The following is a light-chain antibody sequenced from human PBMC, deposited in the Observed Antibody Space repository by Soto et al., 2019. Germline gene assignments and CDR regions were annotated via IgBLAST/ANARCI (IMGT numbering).Light chain of an antibody. CDR1: SSDVGSYNF. Sequence: QSALTQPASVSGSPGQSITISCTGTSSDVGSYNFVSWYQQRPGKAPKIMIYDVSNRPSGVSNRFSGSKSGNTSSLTISGLQAADEADYYCRSYTRISTCVFGGGTKLTVL. J-gene: IGLJ3*02. CDR3: RSYTRISTCV. CDR2: DVS. V-gene: IGLV2-14*03.